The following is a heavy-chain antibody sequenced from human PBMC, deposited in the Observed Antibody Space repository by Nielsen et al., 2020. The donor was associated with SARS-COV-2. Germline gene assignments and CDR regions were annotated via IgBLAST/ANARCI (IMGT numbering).Heavy chain of an antibody. V-gene: IGHV3-7*01. J-gene: IGHJ4*02. D-gene: IGHD5-18*01. CDR1: GFTFSSYW. Sequence: GESLKISCAASGFTFSSYWMSWVRQAPGKGLEWVVNIKQDGSEKYYVDSVKGRFTISRDNAKNSLYLQMNSLRAEDTAVYYCARGLGYGYVYWGQGTLVTVSS. CDR2: IKQDGSEK. CDR3: ARGLGYGYVY.